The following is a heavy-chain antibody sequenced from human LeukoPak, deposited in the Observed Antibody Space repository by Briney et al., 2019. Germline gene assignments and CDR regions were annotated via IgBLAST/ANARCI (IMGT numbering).Heavy chain of an antibody. J-gene: IGHJ6*02. CDR3: ARRTVSTLPYALDV. D-gene: IGHD4-11*01. CDR2: IRSSGSTI. V-gene: IGHV3-48*01. Sequence: PGGSLRLSCVASGFTFSTYTMNWVRQAPGKGLEWVSYIRSSGSTIYYADSVKGRFTISRDSAKNSLFLQMNSLRAEDTAVYYCARRTVSTLPYALDVWGQGTTVTVAS. CDR1: GFTFSTYT.